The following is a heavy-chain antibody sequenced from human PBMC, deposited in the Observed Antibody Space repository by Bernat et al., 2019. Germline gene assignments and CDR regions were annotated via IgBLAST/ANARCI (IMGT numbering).Heavy chain of an antibody. V-gene: IGHV3-9*01. CDR3: AKDSGGDEYSSSSAVGDAFDI. CDR2: ISWNSGSI. D-gene: IGHD6-6*01. CDR1: GFTFDDYA. J-gene: IGHJ3*02. Sequence: EVQLVESGGGLVQPGRSLRLSCAASGFTFDDYAMHWVRQAPGKGLEWVSCISWNSGSICYADSVKGRFTISRDNAKNSLYLQMNSLRAEDTALYYCAKDSGGDEYSSSSAVGDAFDIWGQGTMVTVSS.